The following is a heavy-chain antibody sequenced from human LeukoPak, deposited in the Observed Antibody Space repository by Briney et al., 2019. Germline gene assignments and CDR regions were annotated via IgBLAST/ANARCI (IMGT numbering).Heavy chain of an antibody. CDR2: ISYSGST. CDR1: AASISSFY. V-gene: IGHV4-59*01. CDR3: ARDRVAVAGAIENWFDP. J-gene: IGHJ5*02. Sequence: SATLSLTCTVSAASISSFYWSWIRQPPGKGLEWIGYISYSGSTNYNPSLKSRVTISVDTSKNKFSLKLSSVTAADTAVYYCARDRVAVAGAIENWFDPWGQGTLVTVSS. D-gene: IGHD6-19*01.